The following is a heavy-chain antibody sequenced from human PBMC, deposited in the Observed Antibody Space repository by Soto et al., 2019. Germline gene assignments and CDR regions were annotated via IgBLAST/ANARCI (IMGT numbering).Heavy chain of an antibody. J-gene: IGHJ6*02. CDR1: GFSLSTSGMC. V-gene: IGHV2-70*01. CDR3: ARILARAPRNYSYYYGMDV. Sequence: SGPTLVNPTQTLTLTRTFSGFSLSTSGMCVSWIRQPPGKALEWLALIDWDDDKYYSTSLKTRLTISKDTSKNQVVLTMTNMDPVDTATYYCARILARAPRNYSYYYGMDVWGQGTTVTVSS. CDR2: IDWDDDK.